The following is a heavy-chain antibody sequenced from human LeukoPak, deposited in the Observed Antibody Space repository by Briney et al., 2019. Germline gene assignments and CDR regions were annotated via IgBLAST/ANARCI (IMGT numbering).Heavy chain of an antibody. J-gene: IGHJ4*02. CDR1: GFTFSSYN. V-gene: IGHV3-48*04. D-gene: IGHD2-15*01. CDR3: ARGYCSGGTCFSDY. CDR2: TSGSASTS. Sequence: GGSLKLSCAASGFTFSSYNMKWVRQAPGKGLEWISYTSGSASTSSYADSVKGRFTISRDNAKNSVYLQMNSLRAEDTAMYYCARGYCSGGTCFSDYWGQGTLVTVSS.